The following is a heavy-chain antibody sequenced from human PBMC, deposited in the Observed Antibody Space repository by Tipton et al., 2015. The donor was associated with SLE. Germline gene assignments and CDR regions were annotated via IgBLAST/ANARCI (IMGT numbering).Heavy chain of an antibody. D-gene: IGHD1-14*01. J-gene: IGHJ3*02. Sequence: SLRLSCAASGFTFSDYYMTWIRQAPGKGLEWLSYISSSGTYTNYADSVKGRFTISRDNAKNSLFLQMHRLRDEDTAVYYCATTGEDGSDIWGQGTMVTVSS. CDR3: ATTGEDGSDI. V-gene: IGHV3-11*06. CDR2: ISSSGTYT. CDR1: GFTFSDYY.